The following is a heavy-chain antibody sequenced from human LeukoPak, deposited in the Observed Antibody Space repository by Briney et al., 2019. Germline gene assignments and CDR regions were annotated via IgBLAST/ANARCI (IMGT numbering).Heavy chain of an antibody. Sequence: GGSLRLSCAASGFTFSSYAMTWVRQAPGKGLEWVSGISGSGGSTYYADSVKGRFTISRENAKTSLYLQMNSLGAGDTAVYYCTRGTITGENWFDPRGQGTLVTVSS. CDR2: ISGSGGST. CDR1: GFTFSSYA. D-gene: IGHD7-27*01. CDR3: TRGTITGENWFDP. V-gene: IGHV3-23*01. J-gene: IGHJ5*02.